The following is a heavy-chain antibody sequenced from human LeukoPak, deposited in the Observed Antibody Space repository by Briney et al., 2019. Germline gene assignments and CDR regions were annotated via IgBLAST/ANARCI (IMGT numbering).Heavy chain of an antibody. CDR2: VSPYNGNT. CDR3: ARNGRVRRVVKDLFEY. CDR1: GYTFTGYY. J-gene: IGHJ4*02. Sequence: ASVKVSCKASGYTFTGYYMLWVRQAPGQGLEWMGRVSPYNGNTYYSQRFQDRVTITKDTSTGTAYMDLRNLGTDDTAMYYCARNGRVRRVVKDLFEYWGQGTLVAVSP. D-gene: IGHD3-10*01. V-gene: IGHV1-18*04.